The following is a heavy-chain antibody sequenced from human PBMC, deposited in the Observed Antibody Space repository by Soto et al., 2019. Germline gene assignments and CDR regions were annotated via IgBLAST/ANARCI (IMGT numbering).Heavy chain of an antibody. Sequence: GASVKVSCKASGYTFTSYGISWGRQAPGQGLEWMGWISAYNGNTNYAQKLQGRVTMTTDTSTSTAYMELRSLRSDDTAVYYCAREGFIRIQLWFSHYYYYGMDVWGQGTTVTVS. CDR1: GYTFTSYG. V-gene: IGHV1-18*04. D-gene: IGHD5-18*01. CDR2: ISAYNGNT. J-gene: IGHJ6*02. CDR3: AREGFIRIQLWFSHYYYYGMDV.